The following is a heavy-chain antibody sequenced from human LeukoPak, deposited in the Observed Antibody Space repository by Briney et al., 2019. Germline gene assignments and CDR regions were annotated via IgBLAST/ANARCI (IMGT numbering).Heavy chain of an antibody. J-gene: IGHJ2*01. CDR3: ARVNKWELVAGWYFDL. CDR1: GGTFSSYA. V-gene: IGHV1-69*05. D-gene: IGHD1-26*01. CDR2: IIPIFGTA. Sequence: SVKVSCKASGGTFSSYAISWVRQAPGQGLEWMGRIIPIFGTANYAQKFQGRVTITTDESTRTAYMELSSLRSEDTAVYYCARVNKWELVAGWYFDLWGRGTLVTVSS.